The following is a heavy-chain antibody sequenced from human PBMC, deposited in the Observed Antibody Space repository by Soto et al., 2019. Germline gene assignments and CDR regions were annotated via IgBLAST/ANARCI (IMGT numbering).Heavy chain of an antibody. CDR1: GFTFSSYA. J-gene: IGHJ6*02. CDR3: AKGGCSGGSCYPYYYYGMDV. Sequence: GGSLRLSCAASGFTFSSYAMSWVRQAPGKGLEWVSAISGSGGSTCYADSVKGRFTISRDNSKNTLYLQMNSLRAEDTAVYYCAKGGCSGGSCYPYYYYGMDVWGQGTTVTVSS. V-gene: IGHV3-23*01. D-gene: IGHD2-15*01. CDR2: ISGSGGST.